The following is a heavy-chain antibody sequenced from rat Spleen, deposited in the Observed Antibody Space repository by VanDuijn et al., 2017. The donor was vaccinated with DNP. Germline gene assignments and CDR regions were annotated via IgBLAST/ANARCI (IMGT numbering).Heavy chain of an antibody. CDR2: INNAGST. CDR1: GYSITSNYK. V-gene: IGHV3-3*01. J-gene: IGHJ2*01. Sequence: EVQLQESGPGLVKPSQSLSLTCSVTGYSITSNYKWSWIRKFPGNELEWMGYINNAGSTNYNPSLKGRFSITRDTSKNQFFLQVNSVGNEDTATYYCAVQLGVFDYWGQGVMVIVSS. CDR3: AVQLGVFDY. D-gene: IGHD5-1*01.